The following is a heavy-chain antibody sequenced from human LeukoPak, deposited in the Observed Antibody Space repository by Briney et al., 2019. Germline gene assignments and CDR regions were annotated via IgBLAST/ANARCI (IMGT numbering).Heavy chain of an antibody. CDR1: GFTFSSYA. CDR2: ISYDGSNK. J-gene: IGHJ5*02. CDR3: ARAQDRLRFLAIDP. V-gene: IGHV3-30-3*01. D-gene: IGHD3-3*01. Sequence: GRSLRLSCAASGFTFSSYAMHWVRQAPGKGLEWVAVISYDGSNKYYTDSVKGRFTISRDNSKNTLYLQMNSLRAEDTAVYYCARAQDRLRFLAIDPWGQGTLVTVSS.